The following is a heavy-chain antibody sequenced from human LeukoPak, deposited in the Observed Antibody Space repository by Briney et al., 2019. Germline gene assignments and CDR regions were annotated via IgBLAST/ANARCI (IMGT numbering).Heavy chain of an antibody. CDR2: IYYSGST. Sequence: SQTLSLTCTVSGGSISSGSYYWSWIRQPPGKGLEWIGYIYYSGSTNYNPSLKSRVTISVDTSKNQFSLKLSSVTAADTAVYYCARVPPLRYFDYWGQGTLVTVSS. D-gene: IGHD3-9*01. J-gene: IGHJ4*02. CDR1: GGSISSGSYY. V-gene: IGHV4-61*01. CDR3: ARVPPLRYFDY.